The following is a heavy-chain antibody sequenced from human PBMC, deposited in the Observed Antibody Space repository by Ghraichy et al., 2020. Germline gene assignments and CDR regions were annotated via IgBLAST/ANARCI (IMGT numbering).Heavy chain of an antibody. Sequence: GGSLRLSCAASVFTFRSFTMDWVRQAPGKGLEWVASISSGSSYIHYSESVKGRFTISRDDATSSLYLQMTNVRVEDSAVYYCVRARIYDGRYFDLWGRGTLVTVPS. J-gene: IGHJ2*01. CDR1: VFTFRSFT. CDR3: VRARIYDGRYFDL. D-gene: IGHD3-16*01. V-gene: IGHV3-21*01. CDR2: ISSGSSYI.